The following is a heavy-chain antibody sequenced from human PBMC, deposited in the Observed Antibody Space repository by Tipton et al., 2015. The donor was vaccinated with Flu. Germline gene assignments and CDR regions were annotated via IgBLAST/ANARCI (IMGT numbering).Heavy chain of an antibody. V-gene: IGHV4-38-2*01. CDR3: ARGPYCTSVTCPNWFGP. J-gene: IGHJ5*02. CDR2: VSHSGNT. Sequence: TLSLTCVVSGYSISTGYYWGWIRQPPGKGLEWIGGVSHSGNTYYEPSLKSRVTISLDTSKNQFSLKLKSVTAADTAVYYCARGPYCTSVTCPNWFGPWGQGALVTVSS. CDR1: GYSISTGYY. D-gene: IGHD2-8*01.